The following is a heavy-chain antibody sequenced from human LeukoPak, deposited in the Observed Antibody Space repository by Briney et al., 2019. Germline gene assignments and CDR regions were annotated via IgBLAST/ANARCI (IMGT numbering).Heavy chain of an antibody. CDR1: GGSISSYY. D-gene: IGHD2-21*02. V-gene: IGHV4-59*01. CDR3: AREAYCGGDCYYFDY. Sequence: SETLSLTGTVSGGSISSYYWSWIRQPPGKGLEWIGYIYYSGSTNYNPSLKSRVTISVDTSKNQFSLKLSSVTAADTAVYYCAREAYCGGDCYYFDYWGQGTLVTVSS. J-gene: IGHJ4*02. CDR2: IYYSGST.